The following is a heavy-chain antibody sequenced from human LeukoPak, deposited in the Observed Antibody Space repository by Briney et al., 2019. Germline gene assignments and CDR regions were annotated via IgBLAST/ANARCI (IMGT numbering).Heavy chain of an antibody. Sequence: SETLSLTCTVSGGSISSYYWSWLRQPAGKGLEWIGRIYTSGSTNYNPSLTSRVTMSVDTSKSQFSLKLSSVTAADTAVYYCARTLVVAAQYNWFDPWGQGTLVTVSS. J-gene: IGHJ5*02. D-gene: IGHD2-15*01. CDR2: IYTSGST. CDR3: ARTLVVAAQYNWFDP. V-gene: IGHV4-4*07. CDR1: GGSISSYY.